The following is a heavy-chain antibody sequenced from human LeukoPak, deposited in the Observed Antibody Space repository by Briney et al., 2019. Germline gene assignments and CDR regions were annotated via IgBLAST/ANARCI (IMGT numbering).Heavy chain of an antibody. D-gene: IGHD4-17*01. J-gene: IGHJ4*02. CDR3: ARETVTQLFDY. CDR2: ISSSGSTI. CDR1: GLTFSTYS. Sequence: GGSLRLSCAASGLTFSTYSMNWVRQAPGKGLEWVSYISSSGSTIYYADSVKGRFTVSRDNAKNSLYLQMNSLRAEDTAVYYCARETVTQLFDYWGQGTLVTVSS. V-gene: IGHV3-48*04.